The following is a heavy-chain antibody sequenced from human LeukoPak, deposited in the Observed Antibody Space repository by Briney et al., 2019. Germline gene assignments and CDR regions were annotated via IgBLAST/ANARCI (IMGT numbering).Heavy chain of an antibody. CDR3: ARTHDVLLWFGELWAFDP. V-gene: IGHV1-18*01. CDR2: ISAYNGNA. Sequence: ASVKVSFTASGYTFTSYGISWVRQAPGQGLEWMGWISAYNGNANYAQKLQGRVTMTTDTSTSTAYMELRSLRSDDTAVYYCARTHDVLLWFGELWAFDPWGQGTLVTVSS. J-gene: IGHJ5*02. D-gene: IGHD3-10*01. CDR1: GYTFTSYG.